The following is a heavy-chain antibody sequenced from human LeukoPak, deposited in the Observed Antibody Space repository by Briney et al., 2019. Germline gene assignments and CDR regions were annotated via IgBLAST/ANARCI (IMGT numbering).Heavy chain of an antibody. J-gene: IGHJ6*03. D-gene: IGHD6-13*01. CDR1: GDSISSSSSY. CDR3: ARYSSWYYYYYYMDV. V-gene: IGHV4-39*07. Sequence: SETLSLTCTVSGDSISSSSSYWGWIRQPPGKGLEWIGSIYYSGNTYYNTSLKSRVTISVDKSKNQFSLKLSSVTAADTAVYYCARYSSWYYYYYYMDVWGKGTTVTVSS. CDR2: IYYSGNT.